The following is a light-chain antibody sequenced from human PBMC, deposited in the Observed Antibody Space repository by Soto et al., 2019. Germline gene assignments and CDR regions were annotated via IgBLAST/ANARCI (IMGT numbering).Light chain of an antibody. CDR3: QQYSSSPLLT. CDR1: QSVSSTN. J-gene: IGKJ4*01. V-gene: IGKV3-20*01. CDR2: GAS. Sequence: EIMLTQSPGTLSSSPGERATLSCRASQSVSSTNLAWYQQKPGQAPRLLNYGASSRATGIPDRFSGSGSGTDFTLTISRLEPEDFVVYYCQQYSSSPLLTFGGGTKVEIK.